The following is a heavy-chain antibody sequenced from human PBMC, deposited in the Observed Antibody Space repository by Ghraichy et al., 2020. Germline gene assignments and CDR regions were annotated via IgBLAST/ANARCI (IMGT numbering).Heavy chain of an antibody. Sequence: SETLSLTCAVYGGSFSGYYWSWIRQPPGKGLEWIGEINHSGSTNYNPSLKSRVTISVDTSKNQFSLKLSSVTAADTAVYYCARGGGRNNYYGSGSYAPNYYYYYYMDVWGKGTTVTVSS. CDR3: ARGGGRNNYYGSGSYAPNYYYYYYMDV. CDR2: INHSGST. CDR1: GGSFSGYY. D-gene: IGHD3-10*01. J-gene: IGHJ6*03. V-gene: IGHV4-34*01.